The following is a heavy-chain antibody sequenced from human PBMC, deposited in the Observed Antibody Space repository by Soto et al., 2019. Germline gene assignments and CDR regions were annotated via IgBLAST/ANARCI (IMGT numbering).Heavy chain of an antibody. CDR3: ARDPVDGYAFFDS. V-gene: IGHV4-59*12. J-gene: IGHJ5*02. Sequence: SETLSLTCTVSGGSINNYYWSWIRQPPGKGLEWIGYIYYSGSTNYNPSLKSRVTISVDTSKNQFSLKLSSVTAADTAVYWCARDPVDGYAFFDSWGQGALVTVSS. CDR1: GGSINNYY. CDR2: IYYSGST. D-gene: IGHD5-12*01.